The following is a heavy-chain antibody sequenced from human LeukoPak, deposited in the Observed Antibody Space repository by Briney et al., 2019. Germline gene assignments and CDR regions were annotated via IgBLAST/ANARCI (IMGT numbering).Heavy chain of an antibody. CDR2: IRYDGSNK. D-gene: IGHD3-22*01. V-gene: IGHV3-30*02. CDR1: GFTFSSYG. Sequence: GGSLRLSCAASGFTFSSYGMHWVRQAPGKGLEWVAFIRYDGSNKYYADSVKGRFTISRDNSKNTLYLQMNSLRAEDTAVYYCASLKNSYDSSGYLVTDAFDIWGQGTMVTVSS. J-gene: IGHJ3*02. CDR3: ASLKNSYDSSGYLVTDAFDI.